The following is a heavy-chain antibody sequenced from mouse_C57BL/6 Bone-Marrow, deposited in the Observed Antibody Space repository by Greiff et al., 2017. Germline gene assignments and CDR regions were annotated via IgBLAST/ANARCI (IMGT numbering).Heavy chain of an antibody. CDR3: TTVDDYND. D-gene: IGHD2-13*01. V-gene: IGHV14-4*01. Sequence: EVQLQQSGAELVRPGASVTLSCTASGFNIKDDYMHWVKQRPEQGLEWIGWIDPENGDTEYASKFQGKATITADTSSNTAYLQLSSLTSEDTAVYYCTTVDDYNDWGQGTTRTVAS. J-gene: IGHJ2*01. CDR1: GFNIKDDY. CDR2: IDPENGDT.